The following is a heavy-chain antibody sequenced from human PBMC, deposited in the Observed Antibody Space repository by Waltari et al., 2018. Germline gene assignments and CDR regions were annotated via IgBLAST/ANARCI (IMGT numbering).Heavy chain of an antibody. V-gene: IGHV4-38-2*02. D-gene: IGHD3-22*01. CDR1: GYSIRRGYS. CDR3: ARDLYYDSSGYYSLGFDY. CDR2: MYHSGST. J-gene: IGHJ4*02. Sequence: QVQLQESGPGLVKPSETLSLTCAVSGYSIRRGYSWGWIRQPPGQGLEWIGTMYHSGSTYYNPSLKSRVTISVDSSRNQFSLKLSSVTAADTAVYFCARDLYYDSSGYYSLGFDYWGQGTLVTVSS.